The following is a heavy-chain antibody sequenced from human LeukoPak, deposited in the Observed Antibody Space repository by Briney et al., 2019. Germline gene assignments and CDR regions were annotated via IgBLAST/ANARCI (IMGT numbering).Heavy chain of an antibody. CDR2: IYYSGST. CDR3: ARATNYQPDAFDI. J-gene: IGHJ3*02. V-gene: IGHV4-59*01. CDR1: GGSISSYY. Sequence: PSETLSLTCTVSGGSISSYYWSWIRQPPGKGLEWIGYIYYSGSTNYNPSLKRRVTISVDTSKNQFSLKLSSVTAADTAVYYCARATNYQPDAFDIWGQGTMVTVSS. D-gene: IGHD5-24*01.